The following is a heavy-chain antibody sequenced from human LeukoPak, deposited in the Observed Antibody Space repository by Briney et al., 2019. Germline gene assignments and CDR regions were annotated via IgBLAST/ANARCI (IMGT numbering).Heavy chain of an antibody. CDR2: INPSGGST. V-gene: IGHV1-46*03. CDR3: ATGSHSTGWTLDYYYGMDV. J-gene: IGHJ6*02. D-gene: IGHD6-19*01. Sequence: ASVKVSCKASGYTFTSYYMHWVRQAPGQGLEWMGIINPSGGSTSYAQKFQGRVTMTRDTSTSTVYMELSSLRSEDTAVYYCATGSHSTGWTLDYYYGMDVWGQGTTVTVSS. CDR1: GYTFTSYY.